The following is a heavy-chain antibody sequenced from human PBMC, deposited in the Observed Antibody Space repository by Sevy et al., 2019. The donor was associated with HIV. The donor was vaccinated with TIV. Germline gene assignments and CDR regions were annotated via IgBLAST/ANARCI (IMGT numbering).Heavy chain of an antibody. CDR1: GFIFSGYV. Sequence: GGSLRLSCAASGFIFSGYVMSWVRQAPGKGLEWVSGISASGGGTYHADSVKGRFTVSRDKSKNTLYLEMNSLRAEDTAVYYCAKDASSSWTGGTFQHWGQGTLVTVSS. J-gene: IGHJ1*01. V-gene: IGHV3-23*01. D-gene: IGHD6-13*01. CDR3: AKDASSSWTGGTFQH. CDR2: ISASGGGT.